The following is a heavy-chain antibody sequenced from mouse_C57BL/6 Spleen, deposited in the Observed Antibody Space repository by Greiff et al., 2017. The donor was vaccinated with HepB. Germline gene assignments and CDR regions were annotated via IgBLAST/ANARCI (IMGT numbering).Heavy chain of an antibody. CDR2: ISNGGGST. J-gene: IGHJ4*01. Sequence: EVKLVESGGGLVQPGGSLKLSCAASGFTFSDYYMYWVRQTPEKRLEWVAYISNGGGSTYYPDTVKGRFTISRDNAKNTLYLQMGRLKSEDTAMYYCASRTGTGAMDYWGQGTSVTVSS. D-gene: IGHD4-1*01. V-gene: IGHV5-12*01. CDR1: GFTFSDYY. CDR3: ASRTGTGAMDY.